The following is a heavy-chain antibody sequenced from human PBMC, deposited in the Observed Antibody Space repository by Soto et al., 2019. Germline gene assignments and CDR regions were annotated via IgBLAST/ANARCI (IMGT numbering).Heavy chain of an antibody. CDR1: GHTFTGYY. CDR2: INPNSGGT. J-gene: IGHJ6*02. D-gene: IGHD6-19*01. Sequence: ASVKVSCKASGHTFTGYYMHWVRQAPGQGLEWMGWINPNSGGTNYAQKFQGWVTMTRDTSISTAYMELSRLRSDDTAVYYCARDGGYSSGWYNAYYSMDVWGQGTTVTVPS. V-gene: IGHV1-2*04. CDR3: ARDGGYSSGWYNAYYSMDV.